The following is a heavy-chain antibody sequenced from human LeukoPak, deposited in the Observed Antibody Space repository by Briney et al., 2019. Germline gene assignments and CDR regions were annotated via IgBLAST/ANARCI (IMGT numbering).Heavy chain of an antibody. D-gene: IGHD6-19*01. V-gene: IGHV4-59*01. J-gene: IGHJ3*02. Sequence: SETLSLTCTVSGGSISSYYWSWIRQPPGKGLEWIGYIYYSGSTNYNPSLKSRVTISVDTSKNQFSLKLSSVTAAATAVYYCARDSSGWTRDAFDIWGQGTMVTVSS. CDR1: GGSISSYY. CDR3: ARDSSGWTRDAFDI. CDR2: IYYSGST.